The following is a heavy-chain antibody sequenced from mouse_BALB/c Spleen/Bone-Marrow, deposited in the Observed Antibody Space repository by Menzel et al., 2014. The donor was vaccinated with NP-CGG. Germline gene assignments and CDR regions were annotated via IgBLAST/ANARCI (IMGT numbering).Heavy chain of an antibody. CDR1: GYTFTNSW. CDR3: AREPNSYWFFDV. CDR2: IHPNSGNT. J-gene: IGHJ1*01. Sequence: QVQLQQSGSVLVRPGASVELSCKASGYTFTNSWIHWAKQRPGQGLEWIGEIHPNSGNTNFNEKFKAKATLTVDTSSSTAYVDLSSLTAEDSAVYYCAREPNSYWFFDVWGAGTTVTVSS. V-gene: IGHV1S130*01. D-gene: IGHD4-1*01.